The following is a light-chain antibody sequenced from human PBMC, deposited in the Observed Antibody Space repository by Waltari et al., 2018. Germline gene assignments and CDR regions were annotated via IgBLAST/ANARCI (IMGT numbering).Light chain of an antibody. V-gene: IGKV4-1*01. CDR3: QQYHSPPYT. Sequence: DIVMTQSPDSLAVSLGERATINCKSSQSVLHSPVNKDYLAWFQQRPGQPPKLLIYWASTRESGGPDRFSGSGSGTDFTLTISSLQAEDVAVYYCQQYHSPPYTFGQGTKLEIK. CDR1: QSVLHSPVNKDY. CDR2: WAS. J-gene: IGKJ2*01.